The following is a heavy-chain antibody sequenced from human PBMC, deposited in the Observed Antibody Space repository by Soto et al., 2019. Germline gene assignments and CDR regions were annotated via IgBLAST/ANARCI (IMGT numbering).Heavy chain of an antibody. J-gene: IGHJ6*03. Sequence: PGGSLRLSCTASGFTFGEYAMSWFRQAPGKGLEWVGFIRSKAYGGTTEYAASVKGRFTISRDDSKSIAYLQMNSLKTEDTAVYYCTRDGYCSGGSCYSWGGYYYYYMDGWGKGTTVTVSS. CDR1: GFTFGEYA. D-gene: IGHD2-15*01. V-gene: IGHV3-49*03. CDR3: TRDGYCSGGSCYSWGGYYYYYMDG. CDR2: IRSKAYGGTT.